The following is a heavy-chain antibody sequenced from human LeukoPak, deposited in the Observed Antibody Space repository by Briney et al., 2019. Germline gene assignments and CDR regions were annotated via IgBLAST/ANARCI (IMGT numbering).Heavy chain of an antibody. V-gene: IGHV4-39*01. CDR1: GGSISSSSYY. Sequence: SETLSLTCTVSGGSISSSSYYWGWIRQPPGKGLEWIGSIYYSGSTYYNPSLKSRVTISVDTSKNQFSLKLSSVTAADTAVYYCASLYYDILTGYLAPYYWGQGTLVTVSS. J-gene: IGHJ4*02. CDR3: ASLYYDILTGYLAPYY. D-gene: IGHD3-9*01. CDR2: IYYSGST.